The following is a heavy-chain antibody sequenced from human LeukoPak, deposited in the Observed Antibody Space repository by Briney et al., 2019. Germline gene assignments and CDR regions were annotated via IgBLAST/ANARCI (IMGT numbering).Heavy chain of an antibody. CDR2: VKSKTDGGTT. Sequence: GGSLKLSCAASGFTFSNARMSWVRQAPGKGLEWVGRVKSKTDGGTTDYAAPVKGRFTISRDDSKNTLYLQMNSLKTEDTAVYYCTTDLRWLPDLLYYYYMDFWGKGTTVTVSS. V-gene: IGHV3-15*01. CDR3: TTDLRWLPDLLYYYYMDF. J-gene: IGHJ6*03. D-gene: IGHD3-22*01. CDR1: GFTFSNAR.